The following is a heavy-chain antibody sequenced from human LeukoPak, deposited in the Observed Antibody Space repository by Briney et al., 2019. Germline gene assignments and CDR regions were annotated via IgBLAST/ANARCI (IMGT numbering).Heavy chain of an antibody. CDR3: ARDRCSSRSCYLTINQNGYFDL. D-gene: IGHD2-2*01. CDR1: GGSISSYY. V-gene: IGHV4-59*01. J-gene: IGHJ2*01. Sequence: SETLSLTCTVSGGSISSYYWSWIRQPPGKGLEWIGYIYYSGSTNYNPSLTRRVTISVDTSKNQFSLKLSSVTAADTAVYYCARDRCSSRSCYLTINQNGYFDLWGRGTVVTVSS. CDR2: IYYSGST.